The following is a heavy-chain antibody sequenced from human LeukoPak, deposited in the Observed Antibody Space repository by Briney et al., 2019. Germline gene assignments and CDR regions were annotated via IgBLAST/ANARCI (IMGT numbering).Heavy chain of an antibody. J-gene: IGHJ5*02. CDR3: ARGPVRGSSWLFGFDP. V-gene: IGHV4-61*01. Sequence: PSETLSLTCTVSGGSVSSDSYYWSWIRQPPGKGLEWIGDIYYSGSTNYNPSLKSRVTMSADTSKNQFSLKLSSVTAADTAIYYCARGPVRGSSWLFGFDPWGQGTLVTVSS. CDR1: GGSVSSDSYY. D-gene: IGHD6-13*01. CDR2: IYYSGST.